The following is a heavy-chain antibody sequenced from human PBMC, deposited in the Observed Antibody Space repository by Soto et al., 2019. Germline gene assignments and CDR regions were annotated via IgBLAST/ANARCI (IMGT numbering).Heavy chain of an antibody. J-gene: IGHJ4*02. D-gene: IGHD3-9*01. CDR2: IRSKTYGGTT. CDR3: STISRGDILTGYYGFDF. V-gene: IGHV3-49*03. Sequence: GGSLRLSCTASGFTFGDYGITWFRQAPGKGLQWVGFIRSKTYGGTTAYAASVKGRFTISRDDSKSVAYLQMNSLQTEDTAVYYCSTISRGDILTGYYGFDFWGQGTLVTVSS. CDR1: GFTFGDYG.